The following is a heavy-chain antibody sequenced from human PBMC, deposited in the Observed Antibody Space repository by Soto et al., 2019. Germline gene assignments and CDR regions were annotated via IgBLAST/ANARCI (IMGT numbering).Heavy chain of an antibody. CDR3: ARGRGLRPRVANNWFDP. Sequence: XSVKVSCKASVYTFTSYDINWVRQATGQGLEWMGWMNPNSGNTGYAQKFQGRVTMTRNTSISTAYMELSSLRSEDTAVYYCARGRGLRPRVANNWFDPWGQGTLVTVSS. CDR1: VYTFTSYD. J-gene: IGHJ5*02. CDR2: MNPNSGNT. V-gene: IGHV1-8*01. D-gene: IGHD3-10*01.